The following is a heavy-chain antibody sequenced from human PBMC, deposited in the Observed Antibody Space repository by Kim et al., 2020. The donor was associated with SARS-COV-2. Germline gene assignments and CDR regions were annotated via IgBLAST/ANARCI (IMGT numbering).Heavy chain of an antibody. Sequence: YAQKFQGRVTRTRNTSISTAYMELSSLRSEDTAVYYCARGRKVQGVIFYYWGQGTLVTVSS. J-gene: IGHJ4*02. D-gene: IGHD3-10*01. CDR3: ARGRKVQGVIFYY. V-gene: IGHV1-8*01.